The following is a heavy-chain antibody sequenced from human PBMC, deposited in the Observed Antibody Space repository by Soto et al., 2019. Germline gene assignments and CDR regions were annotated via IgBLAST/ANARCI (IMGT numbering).Heavy chain of an antibody. V-gene: IGHV4-39*01. CDR2: IYYSGST. D-gene: IGHD1-1*01. CDR1: GGSISSSSYY. J-gene: IGHJ4*02. CDR3: ARLSSLSRNPYYFDY. Sequence: PSETLSLTCTVSGGSISSSSYYWGWIRQPPGKGLEWIGSIYYSGSTYYNPSLKSRVTISVDTSKNQFSLKLSSVTAADTAVYYCARLSSLSRNPYYFDYWGQGTLVTVSS.